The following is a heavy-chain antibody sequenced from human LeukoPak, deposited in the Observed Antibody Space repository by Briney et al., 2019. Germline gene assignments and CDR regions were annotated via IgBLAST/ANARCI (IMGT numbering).Heavy chain of an antibody. V-gene: IGHV1-69*13. Sequence: GASVKVSCKASGGTFSSYAISWVRQAPGQGLEWMGRIIPIFGTANYAQKFQDRVTITADESTSTAYMELSSLRSEDTAVYYCARDHCSSTSCYTRYWYFDLWGRGTLVTVSS. CDR3: ARDHCSSTSCYTRYWYFDL. J-gene: IGHJ2*01. CDR2: IIPIFGTA. CDR1: GGTFSSYA. D-gene: IGHD2-2*02.